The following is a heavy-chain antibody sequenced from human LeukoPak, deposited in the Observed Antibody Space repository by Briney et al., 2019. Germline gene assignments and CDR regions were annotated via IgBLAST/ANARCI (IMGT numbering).Heavy chain of an antibody. J-gene: IGHJ4*02. CDR3: ARDREATFDY. CDR1: GGSISSYY. CDR2: IYYSGST. Sequence: SETLSLTCTVSGGSISSYYWSWIRQPPGKGLEWIGYIYYSGSTNYNPSLKSRVTISVDTSKNQFSLKLSSVTAANTAVYYCARDREATFDYWGQGTLATVSS. D-gene: IGHD1-26*01. V-gene: IGHV4-59*01.